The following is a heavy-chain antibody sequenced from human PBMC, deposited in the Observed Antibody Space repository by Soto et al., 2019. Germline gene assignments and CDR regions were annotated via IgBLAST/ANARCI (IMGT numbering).Heavy chain of an antibody. D-gene: IGHD2-21*02. CDR2: IYHSGSA. V-gene: IGHV4-4*02. Sequence: QVQLQESGPGLVKPSGTLSLTCAVSGGSVRSSNWWSWVRQSPGKGLEWMGEIYHSGSAHYNPSLKSRATISLDKSKNQFSLRLTSVTAADTAVYYCARVPGVVVSADDAFDIWGPGTRVIVSS. CDR1: GGSVRSSNW. CDR3: ARVPGVVVSADDAFDI. J-gene: IGHJ3*02.